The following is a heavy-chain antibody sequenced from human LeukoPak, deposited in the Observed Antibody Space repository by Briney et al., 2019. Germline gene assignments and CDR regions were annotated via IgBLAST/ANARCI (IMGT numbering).Heavy chain of an antibody. CDR1: GGSISSGGYY. CDR3: AREPLGGPKYNWFDP. Sequence: PSETLSLTCTVSGGSISSGGYYWSWIRQPPGKGLEWIGYIYHSGSTYYNPSLKSRVTISVDRSKNQFSLKLSSVTAADTAVYYCAREPLGGPKYNWFDPWGQGTLVTVSS. D-gene: IGHD3-16*01. J-gene: IGHJ5*02. CDR2: IYHSGST. V-gene: IGHV4-30-2*01.